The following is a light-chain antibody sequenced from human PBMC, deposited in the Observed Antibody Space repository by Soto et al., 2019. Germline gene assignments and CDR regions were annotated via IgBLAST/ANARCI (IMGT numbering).Light chain of an antibody. CDR3: QQRSNWPRT. Sequence: EVMLTQSPGTLSLSPGERATLSCRASQSVSSNYLAWYQQKSGQAPRLLIYGASNRATGIPDRFSGSGSGTDFTLTISSLEPEDFAVYYCQQRSNWPRTFGQGTKLEIK. CDR2: GAS. CDR1: QSVSSNY. V-gene: IGKV3D-20*02. J-gene: IGKJ2*01.